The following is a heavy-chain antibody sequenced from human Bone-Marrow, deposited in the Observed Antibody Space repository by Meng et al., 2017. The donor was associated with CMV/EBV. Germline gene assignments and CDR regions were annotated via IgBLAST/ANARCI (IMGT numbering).Heavy chain of an antibody. Sequence: QVQLQESGPGLVKPSETLSLTCTVSGGSISSYHWSWIPQPPGRGLEWIGYIYYTGSTIYNPSLKSRVTMSVDTSKNQFSLNLSSVTAADTAVYYCARGGSGTYYHPLDYWGQGTLVTVSS. J-gene: IGHJ4*02. CDR1: GGSISSYH. CDR3: ARGGSGTYYHPLDY. CDR2: IYYTGST. D-gene: IGHD1-26*01. V-gene: IGHV4-59*01.